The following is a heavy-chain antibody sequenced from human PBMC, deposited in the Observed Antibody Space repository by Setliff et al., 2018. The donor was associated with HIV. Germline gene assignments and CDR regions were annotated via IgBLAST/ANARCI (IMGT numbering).Heavy chain of an antibody. CDR3: ARDKAVNSWSGYYTPTYMDV. CDR2: ISFDGKSK. J-gene: IGHJ6*03. D-gene: IGHD3-3*01. V-gene: IGHV3-30*03. CDR1: GFTFNNYG. Sequence: PGGSLRLSCAASGFTFNNYGMHCVRQAPGRGLEWVAVISFDGKSKYYADSVRGRFTISRDDSKNTLYLQMNSLRAEDTAMYYCARDKAVNSWSGYYTPTYMDVWGKGTMVTVSS.